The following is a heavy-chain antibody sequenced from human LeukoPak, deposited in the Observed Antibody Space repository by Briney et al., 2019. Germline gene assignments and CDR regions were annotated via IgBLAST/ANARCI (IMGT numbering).Heavy chain of an antibody. V-gene: IGHV3-23*01. J-gene: IGHJ4*02. CDR2: ISGSGSGGST. CDR3: AKDTRWLRGGPFDY. D-gene: IGHD5-24*01. CDR1: GFTFSSSA. Sequence: GGSLRLSCAASGFTFSSSAMSWVRQAPGKGLEWVSSISGSGSGGSTYYADSVKGRFTISRDNSKNTLYLQMNSLRAEDTAVYYCAKDTRWLRGGPFDYWGQGTLVTVSS.